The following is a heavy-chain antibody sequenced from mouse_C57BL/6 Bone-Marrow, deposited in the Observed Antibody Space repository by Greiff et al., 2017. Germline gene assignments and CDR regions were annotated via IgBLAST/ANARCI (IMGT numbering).Heavy chain of an antibody. V-gene: IGHV7-3*01. Sequence: EVKLMESGGGLVQPGGSLSLSCAASGFTFTDYYMSWVRQTPGKALEWLGFIRNKANGYTTEYSASVKGRFTISRDNSQSILYLQMNDLRAENSATYYCARSMCYWGQGNSDTVSS. CDR1: GFTFTDYY. CDR3: ARSMCY. CDR2: IRNKANGYTT. J-gene: IGHJ4*01.